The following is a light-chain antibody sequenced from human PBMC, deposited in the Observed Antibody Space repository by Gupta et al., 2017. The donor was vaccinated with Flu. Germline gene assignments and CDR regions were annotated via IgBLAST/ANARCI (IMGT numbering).Light chain of an antibody. CDR2: GAS. V-gene: IGKV3-20*01. CDR1: QPCYNY. CDR3: QQFGSSPYT. J-gene: IGKJ2*01. Sequence: ENVFTQSPGTLSLSPGERATLSCRASQPCYNYLAWYQQKLGQPPRLLIYGASSRATGIPDRFSGSGSGTDFSLIISRLDPEDFAVYYCQQFGSSPYTFGQGTKLEIK.